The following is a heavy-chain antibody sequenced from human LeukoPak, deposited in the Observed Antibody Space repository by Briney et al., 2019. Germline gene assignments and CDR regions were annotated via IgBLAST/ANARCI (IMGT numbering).Heavy chain of an antibody. CDR2: IYHSGST. CDR1: GYSISSGYY. D-gene: IGHD3-16*02. Sequence: PSETLSLTCTVSGYSISSGYYWGWIRQPPGKGLEWIGSIYHSGSTYYNPSLKSRVTISVDTSKKQFSLKLSSVTAADTAVYYCARGRTTYDYVWGSYRPPDYWGQGTLVTVSS. CDR3: ARGRTTYDYVWGSYRPPDY. V-gene: IGHV4-38-2*02. J-gene: IGHJ4*02.